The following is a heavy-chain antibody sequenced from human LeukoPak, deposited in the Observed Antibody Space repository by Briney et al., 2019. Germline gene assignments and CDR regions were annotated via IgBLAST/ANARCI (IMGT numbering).Heavy chain of an antibody. V-gene: IGHV3-9*01. CDR1: GFRFDDYA. D-gene: IGHD4-17*01. CDR3: VRGATVTTMGWLDH. J-gene: IGHJ5*02. CDR2: ISSTSGTM. Sequence: GGSLRLSCAASGFRFDDYAMHWVRQGPGKGLEWVSGISSTSGTMDYADSVEGRFTISRDNAKNSLYLQMSSLRAEDTAFYYCVRGATVTTMGWLDHWGQGTLVIVSS.